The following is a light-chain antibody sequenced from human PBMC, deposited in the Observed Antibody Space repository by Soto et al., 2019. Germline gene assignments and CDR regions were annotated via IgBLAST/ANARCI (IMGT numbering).Light chain of an antibody. Sequence: NIQMTQSPSAMSASVGDRVTITCRARQGISNYLAWFQQKPGKVPKHLIYAASSLQSGVPSRFSGSGSGTEFTLTISSLQPEDFATYYCLQHNCYPPETFGQGTKVEIK. J-gene: IGKJ1*01. CDR1: QGISNY. CDR2: AAS. V-gene: IGKV1D-17*01. CDR3: LQHNCYPPET.